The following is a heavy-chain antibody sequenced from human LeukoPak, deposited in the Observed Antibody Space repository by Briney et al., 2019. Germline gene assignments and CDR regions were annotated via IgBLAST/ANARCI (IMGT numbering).Heavy chain of an antibody. Sequence: PGRSLRLSCAASGFTFDDYAMHWVRQAPGKGLEWASGISWNSGSIGYADSVKGRFTISRDNAKNSLYLQMNSLRAEDMALYYCAKGNRPGREPDAFDIWGQGTMVTVSS. CDR2: ISWNSGSI. CDR3: AKGNRPGREPDAFDI. J-gene: IGHJ3*02. V-gene: IGHV3-9*03. D-gene: IGHD1-26*01. CDR1: GFTFDDYA.